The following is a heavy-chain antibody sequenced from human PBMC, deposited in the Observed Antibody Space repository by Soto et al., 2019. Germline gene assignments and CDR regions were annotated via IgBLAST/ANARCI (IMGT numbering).Heavy chain of an antibody. V-gene: IGHV1-18*01. J-gene: IGHJ4*02. Sequence: ASVKVSCKASGYTFTSYGISWVRQAPGQGLEWMGWISAYNGNTNYAQKLQGRVTMTTDTSTSTAYMELRSLRSDDTAVYYCARGYCSGGSCYLFDYWGQGTLVTVSS. D-gene: IGHD2-15*01. CDR1: GYTFTSYG. CDR3: ARGYCSGGSCYLFDY. CDR2: ISAYNGNT.